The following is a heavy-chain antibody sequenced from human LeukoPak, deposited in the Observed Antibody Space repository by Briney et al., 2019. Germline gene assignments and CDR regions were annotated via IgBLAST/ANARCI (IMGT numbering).Heavy chain of an antibody. D-gene: IGHD6-13*01. CDR2: ISAYNGNT. CDR3: ARVVYSSSWYDDY. Sequence: ASVKVSCKASGGTFSSYAISWVQQAPGQGLEWMGWISAYNGNTNYAQKLQGRVTMTTDTSTSTAYMELRSLRSDDTAVYYCARVVYSSSWYDDYWGQGALVTVSS. V-gene: IGHV1-18*01. J-gene: IGHJ4*02. CDR1: GGTFSSYA.